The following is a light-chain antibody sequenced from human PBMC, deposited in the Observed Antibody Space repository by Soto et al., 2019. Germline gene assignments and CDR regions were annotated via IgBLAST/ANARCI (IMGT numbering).Light chain of an antibody. CDR1: STDVSVYNY. V-gene: IGLV2-14*03. Sequence: QSALTQPASVSGSPGQSITISCTGTSTDVSVYNYVSWYQQHPGKAPKLMIYDVSNRPSGVSDRFSGSKSGSTASLTISGLQAADEADYFCSSFTTTSTVLFGGGTQLTVL. CDR2: DVS. J-gene: IGLJ2*01. CDR3: SSFTTTSTVL.